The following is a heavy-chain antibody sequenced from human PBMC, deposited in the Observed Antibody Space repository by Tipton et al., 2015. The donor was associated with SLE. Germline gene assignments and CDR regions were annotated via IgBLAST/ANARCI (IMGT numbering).Heavy chain of an antibody. Sequence: LRLSCAVSGGSISSGGYSWSWIRQPPGKGLEWIGYIYHSGSTYYNPSLKSRVTISVDRSKNQFSLNLSSVTAADTAVYYCARGHIGWGFDPWGQGTLVTVSS. D-gene: IGHD1-26*01. CDR3: ARGHIGWGFDP. CDR2: IYHSGST. V-gene: IGHV4-30-2*01. J-gene: IGHJ5*02. CDR1: GGSISSGGYS.